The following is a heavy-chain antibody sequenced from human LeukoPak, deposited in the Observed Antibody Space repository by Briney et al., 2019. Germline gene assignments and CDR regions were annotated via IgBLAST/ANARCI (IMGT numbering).Heavy chain of an antibody. D-gene: IGHD6-6*01. V-gene: IGHV1-2*02. CDR2: INPNSGGT. Sequence: ASVKVSCKASGYTFTGYYMHWVRQAPGQGLEWMGWINPNSGGTNYAQKFQGRVTMTRDTSISTAYMELSRLRSDDTAVYYCARLYSSSSKVFDYWGQGTLVTVSS. J-gene: IGHJ4*02. CDR3: ARLYSSSSKVFDY. CDR1: GYTFTGYY.